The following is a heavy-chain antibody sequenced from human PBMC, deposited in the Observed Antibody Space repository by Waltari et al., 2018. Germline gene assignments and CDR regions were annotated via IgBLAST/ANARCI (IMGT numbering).Heavy chain of an antibody. CDR3: ARDPTDPDTGGYFDY. Sequence: QVQLQESGPGLVKPSENLSLTCTVSGGSISSYYWSWIRQPAGKGLEWIGRIYTSGSTNYNPSLKSRVTMSVDTSKNQFSLKLSSVTAADTAVYYCARDPTDPDTGGYFDYWGQGTLVTVSS. CDR1: GGSISSYY. V-gene: IGHV4-4*07. CDR2: IYTSGST. D-gene: IGHD7-27*01. J-gene: IGHJ4*02.